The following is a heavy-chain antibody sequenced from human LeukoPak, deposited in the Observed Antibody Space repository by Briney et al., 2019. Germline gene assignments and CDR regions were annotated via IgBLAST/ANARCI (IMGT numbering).Heavy chain of an antibody. CDR3: AKDLGVTAHYNFDY. J-gene: IGHJ4*02. D-gene: IGHD3-3*01. Sequence: GGSLRLSCAASGFTFSSYSMNWVRQAPGKGLEWVSAISGSGGSTYYADSVKGRFTISRDNSKNTLYLQMNSLRAEDTAVYYCAKDLGVTAHYNFDYWGQGTLVTVSS. CDR1: GFTFSSYS. V-gene: IGHV3-23*01. CDR2: ISGSGGST.